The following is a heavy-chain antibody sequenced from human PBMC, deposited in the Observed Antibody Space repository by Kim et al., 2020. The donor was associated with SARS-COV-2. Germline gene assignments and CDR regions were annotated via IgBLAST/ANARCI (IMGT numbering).Heavy chain of an antibody. J-gene: IGHJ6*01. V-gene: IGHV4-59*08. CDR1: GGSISSYY. Sequence: SETLSLTCTVTGGSISSYYWSWIRQPPGKGLEWIGYIYYSGSTNYNPSLKSRVTISVDTSKNQFSLMLSSVTAADTAGYYCARVMVAAAGYYYYGVDVWG. CDR2: IYYSGST. CDR3: ARVMVAAAGYYYYGVDV. D-gene: IGHD6-13*01.